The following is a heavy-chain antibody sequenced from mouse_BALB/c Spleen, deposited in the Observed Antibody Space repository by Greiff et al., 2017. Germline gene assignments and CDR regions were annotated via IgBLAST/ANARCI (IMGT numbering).Heavy chain of an antibody. CDR1: GYTFTSYW. Sequence: EVQLQESGTVLARPGASVKMSCKASGYTFTSYWMHWVKQRPGQGLEWIGAIYPGNSDTSYNQKFKGKAKLTAVTSTSTAYMELSSLTNEDSAVYYCTRVYGSSLYWYFDVWGAGTTVTVSS. CDR2: IYPGNSDT. J-gene: IGHJ1*01. V-gene: IGHV1-5*01. D-gene: IGHD1-1*01. CDR3: TRVYGSSLYWYFDV.